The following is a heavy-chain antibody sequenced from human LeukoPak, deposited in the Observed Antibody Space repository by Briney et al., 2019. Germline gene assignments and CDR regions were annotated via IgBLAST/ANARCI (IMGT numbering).Heavy chain of an antibody. D-gene: IGHD2-8*02. CDR3: ARDDCTDTCYPGEY. CDR1: GGSVSSGSYY. V-gene: IGHV4-61*01. J-gene: IGHJ4*02. Sequence: SETLSLTCTVSGGSVSSGSYYWSWIRQPPGKGLEWIGYIYYSGSTNYNPSLKSRVTISVDTSKNQFSLKLSSVTAADTALYYCARDDCTDTCYPGEYWGQGTLVTVSS. CDR2: IYYSGST.